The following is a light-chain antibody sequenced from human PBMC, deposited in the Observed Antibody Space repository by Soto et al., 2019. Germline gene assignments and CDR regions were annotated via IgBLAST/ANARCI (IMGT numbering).Light chain of an antibody. CDR2: GNS. Sequence: VLTKPPSVYGAPGQRVTISCTESSSNIGAGYDVHWYQQLPGTAPKLLIYGNSNRPSGVPDRFSGSKSGTSASLAITGLQAEDEADYYCQSYDSSLSGYVFGTGTKVTVL. J-gene: IGLJ1*01. V-gene: IGLV1-40*01. CDR3: QSYDSSLSGYV. CDR1: SSNIGAGYD.